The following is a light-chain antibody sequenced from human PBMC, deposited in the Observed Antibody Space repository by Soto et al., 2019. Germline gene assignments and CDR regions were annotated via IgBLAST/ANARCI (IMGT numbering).Light chain of an antibody. Sequence: EIVLTQSPGTLSLSPGERATLSCRASQSVTNTYLAWYQQKPGQAPRLLIYDASSRATGIPDRFSGSGSGTDFTLTISRLEPEDFAVDYCQQYGRSPGLFTFGPGPKVDIK. CDR1: QSVTNTY. J-gene: IGKJ3*01. CDR2: DAS. CDR3: QQYGRSPGLFT. V-gene: IGKV3-20*01.